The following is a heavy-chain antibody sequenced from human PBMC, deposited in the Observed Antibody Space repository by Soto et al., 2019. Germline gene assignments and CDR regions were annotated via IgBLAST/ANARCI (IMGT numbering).Heavy chain of an antibody. D-gene: IGHD6-19*01. CDR1: GDSISNNY. Sequence: QVQLQESGPGLVKPSETLSLTCSVSGDSISNNYWSWIRQPAGKGLEWIGRIYFSGDTNYNPSLKRRVTMSVGTSKNQFSLKLSSVTAADTAVYYCAREYTEAVAGPTPYYFDYWGQGTLVTVSA. CDR2: IYFSGDT. V-gene: IGHV4-4*07. J-gene: IGHJ4*02. CDR3: AREYTEAVAGPTPYYFDY.